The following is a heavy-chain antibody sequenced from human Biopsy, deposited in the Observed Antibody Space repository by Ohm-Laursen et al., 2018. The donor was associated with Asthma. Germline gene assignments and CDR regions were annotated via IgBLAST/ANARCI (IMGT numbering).Heavy chain of an antibody. CDR3: ARCQVGYSSGWSLLLKKIYYSGMDV. CDR1: GGTFSNFA. V-gene: IGHV1-69*13. Sequence: ASVKVSCKVPGGTFSNFAISWVRQAPGQGLGGLGGTMTVFGTTNYAQKFQGRVTITADESTSTAYMEVTSLRSEDTAIYYCARCQVGYSSGWSLLLKKIYYSGMDVWGQGTAVTVSS. J-gene: IGHJ6*02. CDR2: TMTVFGTT. D-gene: IGHD6-19*01.